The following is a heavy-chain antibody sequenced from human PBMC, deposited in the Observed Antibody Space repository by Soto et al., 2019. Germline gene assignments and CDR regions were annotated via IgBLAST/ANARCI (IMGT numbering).Heavy chain of an antibody. CDR1: GGSISVFY. V-gene: IGHV4-59*01. Sequence: SDTLSLTCTISGGSISVFYWGWIGQPPGKGLEWIGNIYYSGSANYDPSLRSRVTISLNTSKNQFSLNLNSVTAADTAIYYCARWTYCGGDCYWLDFWGQGTLVTVS. D-gene: IGHD2-21*02. CDR3: ARWTYCGGDCYWLDF. J-gene: IGHJ4*02. CDR2: IYYSGSA.